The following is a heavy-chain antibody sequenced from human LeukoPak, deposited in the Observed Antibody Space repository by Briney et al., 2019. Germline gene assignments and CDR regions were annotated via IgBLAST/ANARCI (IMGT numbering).Heavy chain of an antibody. CDR3: ARGGYSYSDAFDI. V-gene: IGHV3-7*01. D-gene: IGHD5-18*01. CDR1: GFTFSSCW. J-gene: IGHJ3*02. Sequence: GGSLRLSCVVSGFTFSSCWMSWVRQAPGKGLEWVANIKGDGSERYYADSVKGRFTISRDNSKNTLYLQMNSLRAEDTAVYYCARGGYSYSDAFDIWGQGTMVTVSS. CDR2: IKGDGSER.